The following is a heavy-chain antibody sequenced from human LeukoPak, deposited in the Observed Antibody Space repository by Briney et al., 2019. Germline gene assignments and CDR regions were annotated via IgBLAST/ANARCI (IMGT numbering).Heavy chain of an antibody. CDR3: ATRKLYCSSTSCYPRNGLGWFDP. V-gene: IGHV1-69*04. Sequence: SVKVSCKASGGTFSSYAISWVRQAPGQGLEWMGRIIPILGIANYAQKFQGRVTITADKSTSTAYMELSSLRSEDTAVYYCATRKLYCSSTSCYPRNGLGWFDPWGQGTLVTVSS. CDR2: IIPILGIA. D-gene: IGHD2-2*01. CDR1: GGTFSSYA. J-gene: IGHJ5*02.